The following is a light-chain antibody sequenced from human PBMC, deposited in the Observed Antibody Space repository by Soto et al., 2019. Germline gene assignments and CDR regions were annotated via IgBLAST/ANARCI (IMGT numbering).Light chain of an antibody. CDR2: GAS. CDR1: HSVNSH. J-gene: IGKJ5*01. CDR3: QQYGSSPAIT. Sequence: EIVMRQSPPTLSRSPCERVTVSCRTSHSVNSHVAWYQQKPGQAPRLLIYGASSRATGIPDRFSGSGSGTDFTLTISRLEPEDFAVYYCQQYGSSPAITFGQGTRLEIK. V-gene: IGKV3-20*01.